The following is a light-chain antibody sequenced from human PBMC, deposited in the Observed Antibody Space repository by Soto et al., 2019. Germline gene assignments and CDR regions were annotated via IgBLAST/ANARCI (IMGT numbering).Light chain of an antibody. CDR2: AAS. CDR3: QQLNSYPRRLT. V-gene: IGKV1-9*01. Sequence: IQLTQSPSSLSASVGDRVTITCRASQGISSYLAWYQQKPGKAPKLLIYAASTLQSGVPSRFSGSGSGTDFTLTISSLQPEDFATYYCQQLNSYPRRLTFGGGTKVDIK. J-gene: IGKJ4*01. CDR1: QGISSY.